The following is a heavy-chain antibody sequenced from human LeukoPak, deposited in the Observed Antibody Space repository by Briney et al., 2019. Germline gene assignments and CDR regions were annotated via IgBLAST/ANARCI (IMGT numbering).Heavy chain of an antibody. Sequence: GRSLRLSCAASGFTFSSYAMHWVRQAPGKGLEWVAVISYDGSNKYYADSVKCRFTISRDNSKNTLYLQMNSLRAEDTAVYYCAREGGYYYDSSGYLFDYWGQGTLVTVSS. CDR3: AREGGYYYDSSGYLFDY. CDR2: ISYDGSNK. CDR1: GFTFSSYA. V-gene: IGHV3-30-3*01. D-gene: IGHD3-22*01. J-gene: IGHJ4*02.